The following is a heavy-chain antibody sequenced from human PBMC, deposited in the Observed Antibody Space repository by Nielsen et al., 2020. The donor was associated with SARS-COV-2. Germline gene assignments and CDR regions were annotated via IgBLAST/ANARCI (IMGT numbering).Heavy chain of an antibody. CDR2: ISWSSGSL. J-gene: IGHJ3*02. Sequence: GGSLRLSCVAYGFRFDDYAMNWVRQGPGKGLEWVSSISWSSGSLGYADSVKGRFNISRYHGKNTLYLQLNILRPDDTALYFRAKDSGWSISWGAILDALDIWGPWTMVTFSS. CDR3: AKDSGWSISWGAILDALDI. D-gene: IGHD6-19*01. CDR1: GFRFDDYA. V-gene: IGHV3-9*01.